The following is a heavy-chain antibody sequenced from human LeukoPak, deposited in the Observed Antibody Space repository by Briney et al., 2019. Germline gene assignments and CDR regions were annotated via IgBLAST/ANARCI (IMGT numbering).Heavy chain of an antibody. CDR2: ISAYNGNT. Sequence: ASVKVSCKASGYTFTSYGIIWVRQAPGQGLEWMGWISAYNGNTNYAQKLQGRVTMTTDTSTSTAYMELRSLRSDDTAVYYCARVDSSGWHRGFYYYYGMDVWGQGTTVTVSS. CDR1: GYTFTSYG. D-gene: IGHD6-19*01. V-gene: IGHV1-18*01. CDR3: ARVDSSGWHRGFYYYYGMDV. J-gene: IGHJ6*02.